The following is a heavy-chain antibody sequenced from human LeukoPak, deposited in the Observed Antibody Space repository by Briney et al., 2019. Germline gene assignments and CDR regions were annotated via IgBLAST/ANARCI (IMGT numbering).Heavy chain of an antibody. CDR2: ISDSSDRT. CDR3: ARSESSGSDVFDI. Sequence: GGSLRLSCAASGFTFTSYAMSWVRQAPGKGLEWVSTISDSSDRTYYADSVKGRFTISRDNSKNTLYLQMNSLRTEDTAVYYCARSESSGSDVFDIWGQGTTVTVSS. CDR1: GFTFTSYA. D-gene: IGHD3-22*01. J-gene: IGHJ3*02. V-gene: IGHV3-23*01.